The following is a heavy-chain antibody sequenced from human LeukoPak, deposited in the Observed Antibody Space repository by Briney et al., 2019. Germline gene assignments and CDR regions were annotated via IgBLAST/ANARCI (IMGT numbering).Heavy chain of an antibody. D-gene: IGHD3-3*01. J-gene: IGHJ3*02. Sequence: SVKVSCKASGYTFTGYYMHWVRQAPGQGLEWMGWINPNSGDTNYAQKFPGRVTMTRDTSISTAYMDLSRLRSDDTAVYYCARDFWSGNDAFAIWGQGTMVTVSS. V-gene: IGHV1-2*02. CDR1: GYTFTGYY. CDR3: ARDFWSGNDAFAI. CDR2: INPNSGDT.